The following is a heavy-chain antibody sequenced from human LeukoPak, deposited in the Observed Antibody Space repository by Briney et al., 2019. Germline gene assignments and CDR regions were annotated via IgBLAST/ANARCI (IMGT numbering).Heavy chain of an antibody. J-gene: IGHJ4*02. CDR2: IAAHSGKT. V-gene: IGHV1-18*01. CDR1: GYTFFTYG. Sequence: ASVTVSCKTSGYTFFTYGITWVRQAPGQGLEWMGWIAAHSGKTKYAQKFQGRVTMTTDTSTSTAYMELRSLRSDDTAMYYCAREGAGILVAPSATYLDYWGQGTLLTVSS. CDR3: AREGAGILVAPSATYLDY. D-gene: IGHD2-2*01.